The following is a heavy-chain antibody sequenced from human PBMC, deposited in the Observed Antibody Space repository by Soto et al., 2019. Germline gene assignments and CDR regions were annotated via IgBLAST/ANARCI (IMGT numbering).Heavy chain of an antibody. Sequence: VGSLRLSCAASGFSFSNAWLSWVRQAPGKGLEWVGRIKSRADGGTADYTAPVKGRFAISRDDSKNTLYLQMNSLKTEDTAVYYCTTGSTSTKNYWGQGTLVTVS. V-gene: IGHV3-15*01. J-gene: IGHJ4*02. D-gene: IGHD3-10*01. CDR3: TTGSTSTKNY. CDR1: GFSFSNAW. CDR2: IKSRADGGTA.